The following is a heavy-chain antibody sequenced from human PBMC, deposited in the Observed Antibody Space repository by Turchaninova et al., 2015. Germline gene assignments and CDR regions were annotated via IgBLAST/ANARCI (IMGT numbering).Heavy chain of an antibody. CDR3: ARSLSLGESHWFDP. Sequence: QVQLVQSGAEVTTPGTAVQASCKAPAYTCPHNYLPWGRQAPGQGREWMGRNPPNGAATSDAQRFQGRVTMTRDTSSRTTNMELSRLRSDDTAVYYCARSLSLGESHWFDPWGQGTLVTVSS. V-gene: IGHV1-2*06. D-gene: IGHD3-16*01. CDR1: AYTCPHNY. CDR2: NPPNGAAT. J-gene: IGHJ5*02.